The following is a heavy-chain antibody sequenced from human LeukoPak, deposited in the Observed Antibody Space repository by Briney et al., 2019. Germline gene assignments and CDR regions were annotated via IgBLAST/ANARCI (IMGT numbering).Heavy chain of an antibody. CDR3: AKDHYWSIDY. Sequence: GGSLRLSCAASGFTFSSYTMNWVRQVPGKELEWVSYITSSSSIMSYADSVKGRFTISRDNARNSLFLQMNSLRAEDTGVYYCAKDHYWSIDYWGRGTLVTVSS. D-gene: IGHD3-3*01. V-gene: IGHV3-48*01. CDR1: GFTFSSYT. CDR2: ITSSSSIM. J-gene: IGHJ4*02.